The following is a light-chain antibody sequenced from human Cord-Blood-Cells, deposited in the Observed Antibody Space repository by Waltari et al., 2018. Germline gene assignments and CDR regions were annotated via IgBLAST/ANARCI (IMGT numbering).Light chain of an antibody. CDR3: SSYTSSSTRL. CDR2: DVS. V-gene: IGLV2-14*03. J-gene: IGLJ3*02. Sequence: QSALPQPASVSGSPGQLIAISCTGTSSDVGGHSDVSWYQQHPGKAPKLMIDDVSNRHSGVSNRFPGSKSGNTASLTISGLQAEDEADYYCSSYTSSSTRLFGGGTKLTVL. CDR1: SSDVGGHSD.